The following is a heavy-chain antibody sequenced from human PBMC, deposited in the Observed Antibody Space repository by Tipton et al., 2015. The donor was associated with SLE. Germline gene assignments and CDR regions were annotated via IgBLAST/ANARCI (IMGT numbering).Heavy chain of an antibody. CDR2: ISTYSGTT. D-gene: IGHD5-12*01. J-gene: IGHJ4*02. CDR3: VRSIVATTDFDY. CDR1: GYTFTSSG. V-gene: IGHV1-18*01. Sequence: QLVQSGPEVKEPGASVKVSCKASGYTFTSSGISWVRQAPGQGLEWMGWISTYSGTTNYAQKLQGGVTMTTDTSTRTAYMELRSLRADDTSVYYCVRSIVATTDFDYWGQGTLVTVSS.